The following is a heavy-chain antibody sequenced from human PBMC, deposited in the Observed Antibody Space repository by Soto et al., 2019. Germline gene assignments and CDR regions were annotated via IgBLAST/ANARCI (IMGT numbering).Heavy chain of an antibody. Sequence: QVQLQESGPGLVKPSETLSLTCTVSGGSISSYYWSWIRQPPGKGLEWIGYIYYSGSTNYNPSLKGRVTISVDTSKNQCSLKLSSVTAADTAVYYCASPLGGYSYGYYYYYYMDVWGKGTTVTVSS. J-gene: IGHJ6*03. V-gene: IGHV4-59*08. CDR1: GGSISSYY. CDR3: ASPLGGYSYGYYYYYYMDV. CDR2: IYYSGST. D-gene: IGHD5-18*01.